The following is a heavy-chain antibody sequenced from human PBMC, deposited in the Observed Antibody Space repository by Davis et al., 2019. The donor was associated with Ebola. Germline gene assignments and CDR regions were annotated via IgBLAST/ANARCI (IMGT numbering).Heavy chain of an antibody. CDR1: GFTFSDYY. CDR2: ISSSGTII. Sequence: PAGSLTLSCAASGFTFSDYYMNWIRQAPGKGLEWVSYISSSGTIIQYADSVRGRFATSRDNAKNSMYLQMNSLRAEDTAVYYCARVDGFSSSWYYFDYWGQGTLVTVSS. V-gene: IGHV3-11*04. CDR3: ARVDGFSSSWYYFDY. D-gene: IGHD6-13*01. J-gene: IGHJ4*02.